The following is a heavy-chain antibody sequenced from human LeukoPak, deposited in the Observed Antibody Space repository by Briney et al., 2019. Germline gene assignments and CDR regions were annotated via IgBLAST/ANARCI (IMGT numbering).Heavy chain of an antibody. CDR3: AKNREPSGDYAGAFDF. CDR1: GFTFSSYG. D-gene: IGHD4-17*01. CDR2: IRYDGSEK. V-gene: IGHV3-30*02. Sequence: GSLRLSCAASGFTFSSYGMHWVRQAPGKGLEWGAFIRYDGSEKHYADSVKGRFTISRDNSENTLFLQMNSLRAGDTAVYYCAKNREPSGDYAGAFDFWGQGTLVTVSS. J-gene: IGHJ4*02.